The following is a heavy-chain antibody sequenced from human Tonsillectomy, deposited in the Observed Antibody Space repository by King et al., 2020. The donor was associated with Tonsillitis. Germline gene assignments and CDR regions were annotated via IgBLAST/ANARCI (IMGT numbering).Heavy chain of an antibody. J-gene: IGHJ6*03. D-gene: IGHD1-20*01. Sequence: QLVESGGGLVQPGGSLRLSCAASGFTFTSYAMSWVRQAPGKGLEWVSVISGSGDSTHYADSVKGRFTISRDNSKNTLFLQMNSLRAEDTAVYYCAKGRDITGNYGHFYYYMDVWGKGTTVTVSS. CDR3: AKGRDITGNYGHFYYYMDV. CDR1: GFTFTSYA. CDR2: ISGSGDST. V-gene: IGHV3-23*04.